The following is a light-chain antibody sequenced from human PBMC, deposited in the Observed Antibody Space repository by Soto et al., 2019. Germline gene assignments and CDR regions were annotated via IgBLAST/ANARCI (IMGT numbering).Light chain of an antibody. CDR2: DVT. V-gene: IGLV2-11*01. CDR1: HIDVGDNDY. J-gene: IGLJ1*01. Sequence: QSALTQPRSVSGSPGLSVTISCTGTHIDVGDNDYVSWYQQYPGKAPKLMIYDVTKRPSGVPDRFSGSKSGNTASLTISGLQAEDEADYYCCSFVGAYFYVFGTGTKVTVL. CDR3: CSFVGAYFYV.